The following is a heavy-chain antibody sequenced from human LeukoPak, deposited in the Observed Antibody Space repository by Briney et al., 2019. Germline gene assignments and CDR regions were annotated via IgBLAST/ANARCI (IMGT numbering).Heavy chain of an antibody. J-gene: IGHJ4*02. CDR2: ISYYGRNK. V-gene: IGHV3-30*18. CDR3: AKEGGDIVLMVYAFGSGHYFDY. Sequence: SGGSLSLSCAACGFTFSSYGMLWVGPAPGKGVEWVAFISYYGRNKYYADSVKGRFTISRDNAKNTLYLQMNSLRAEDTAVYYCAKEGGDIVLMVYAFGSGHYFDYCGQGTLVTVSA. CDR1: GFTFSSYG. D-gene: IGHD2-8*01.